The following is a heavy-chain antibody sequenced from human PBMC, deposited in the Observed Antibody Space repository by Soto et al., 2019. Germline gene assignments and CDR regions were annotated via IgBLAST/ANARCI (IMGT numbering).Heavy chain of an antibody. Sequence: PGGSLRLCCAASGFSINDSWMSWVRQAPGKGLEWVGFIRSKAYGGTTDYAAPVTGRFTISRDDSKSIAYLQMNSLKTEDTAVYYCTRAYYDYVWGVDYWGQGTLVTVSS. CDR2: IRSKAYGGTT. V-gene: IGHV3-49*04. CDR3: TRAYYDYVWGVDY. CDR1: GFSINDSW. D-gene: IGHD3-16*01. J-gene: IGHJ4*02.